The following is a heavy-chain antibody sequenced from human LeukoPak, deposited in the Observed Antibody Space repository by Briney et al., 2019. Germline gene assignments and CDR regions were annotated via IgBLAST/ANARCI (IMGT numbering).Heavy chain of an antibody. V-gene: IGHV3-74*01. D-gene: IGHD3-22*01. Sequence: GGSLRLSCAASGFTFSSYWMHWVRQAPGKGLVWVSRINSDGSSTSYADSVKGRFTISRDNAKNTLYLQINSLRAEDTAVYYCASRYYYDSSGRDYWGQGTLVTVSS. CDR3: ASRYYYDSSGRDY. J-gene: IGHJ4*02. CDR2: INSDGSST. CDR1: GFTFSSYW.